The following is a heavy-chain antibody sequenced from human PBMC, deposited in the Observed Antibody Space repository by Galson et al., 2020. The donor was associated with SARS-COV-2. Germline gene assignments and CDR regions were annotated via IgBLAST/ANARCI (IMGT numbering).Heavy chain of an antibody. CDR3: ARGISSEVERTK. V-gene: IGHV4-31*03. CDR2: IYYSGST. CDR1: GGSISSGGYY. Sequence: SETLSLTCTVSGGSISSGGYYWSWIRQHPGKGLEWIGYIYYSGSTYYNPSLKSRVTISVDTSKNQFSLKLSSVTAADTAVYYCARGISSEVERTKWGQGTMVTVSS. J-gene: IGHJ3*01. D-gene: IGHD3-22*01.